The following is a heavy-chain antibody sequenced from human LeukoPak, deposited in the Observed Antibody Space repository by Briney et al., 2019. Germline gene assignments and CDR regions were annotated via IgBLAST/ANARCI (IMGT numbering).Heavy chain of an antibody. J-gene: IGHJ6*02. D-gene: IGHD4/OR15-4a*01. CDR1: VFTFSTYV. V-gene: IGHV3-33*03. CDR3: AKYHLKPGAPDHYYGMDV. CDR2: IWYDVIYK. Sequence: GGSLRLFCAASVFTFSTYVLHWVPQAPGKGLEWVSVIWYDVIYKYYTDSLTGRLTSSRDASKSTMYLQMNRLRAEDTAVYSCAKYHLKPGAPDHYYGMDVWGQGTTVTVSS.